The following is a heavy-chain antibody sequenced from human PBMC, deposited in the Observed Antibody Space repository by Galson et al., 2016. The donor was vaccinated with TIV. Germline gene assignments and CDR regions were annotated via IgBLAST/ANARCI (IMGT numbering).Heavy chain of an antibody. J-gene: IGHJ3*02. CDR2: IFYTGNT. V-gene: IGHV4-59*01. Sequence: ETLSLTCTVSGGSISHYYWTWIRQTPGKGLEWIGYIFYTGNTDYNPSLKSRVAISVDTSKNQFSLKLSSVTAADTAVYYCARVSVGAFDIWGQGTMVTVFS. CDR3: ARVSVGAFDI. CDR1: GGSISHYY.